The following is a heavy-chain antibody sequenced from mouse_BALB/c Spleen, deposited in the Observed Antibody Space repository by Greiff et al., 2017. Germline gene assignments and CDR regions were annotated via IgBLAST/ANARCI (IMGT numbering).Heavy chain of an antibody. V-gene: IGHV5-4*02. J-gene: IGHJ3*01. Sequence: DVMLVESGGGLVKPGGSLKLSCAASGFTFSDYYMFWVRQTPEKRLEWVATISDGGCYTYYPDSVKGRFTISKDNAKNKLYLQMSSLKSEDTAMYYCARDREYYVPAWFAYWGQGTLGTVAA. CDR1: GFTFSDYY. CDR3: ARDREYYVPAWFAY. D-gene: IGHD1-1*01. CDR2: ISDGGCYT.